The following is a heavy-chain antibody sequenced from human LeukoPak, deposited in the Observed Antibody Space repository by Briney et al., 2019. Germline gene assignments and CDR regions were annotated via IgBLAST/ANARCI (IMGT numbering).Heavy chain of an antibody. J-gene: IGHJ4*02. CDR2: IRYDGNNK. V-gene: IGHV3-30*02. Sequence: PVGSLRLSCAASGFLFNTYGMHWVRQAPGKGLEWVAFIRYDGNNKYYADSVKGRFTISRDNSKNTLYLQMNSLRAEDTAVYYCAKLVGMDYDFWSGTVDYWGQGTLVTVSS. CDR3: AKLVGMDYDFWSGTVDY. D-gene: IGHD3-3*01. CDR1: GFLFNTYG.